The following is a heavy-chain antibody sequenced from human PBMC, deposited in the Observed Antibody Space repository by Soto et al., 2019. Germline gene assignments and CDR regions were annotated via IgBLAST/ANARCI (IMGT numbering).Heavy chain of an antibody. D-gene: IGHD6-13*01. V-gene: IGHV5-10-1*01. CDR3: ASANPIAAAGTISYYGMDV. CDR1: GYSFTSYW. CDR2: IDPSDSYT. Sequence: GESLKISCKGSGYSFTSYWISWVRQMPGKGLEWMGRIDPSDSYTNYSPSFQGHVTISADKSISTAYLQWSSLKASDTAMYYCASANPIAAAGTISYYGMDVWGQGTTVTVSS. J-gene: IGHJ6*02.